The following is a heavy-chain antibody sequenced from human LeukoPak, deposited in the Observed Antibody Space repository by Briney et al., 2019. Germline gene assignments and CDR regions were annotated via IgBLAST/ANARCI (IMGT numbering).Heavy chain of an antibody. CDR1: GFTFNTYW. D-gene: IGHD1-26*01. V-gene: IGHV3-7*01. Sequence: GGSLRLSCAASGFTFNTYWMIWLRQAPGKGLEWVANIDQGGSTKYYVDSLKGRFTISRDNAKNSLYLQMNSLRAEDTAVYYCVRDKGGRSGAIYYDAFDVWGQGTMVTVSS. CDR2: IDQGGSTK. CDR3: VRDKGGRSGAIYYDAFDV. J-gene: IGHJ3*01.